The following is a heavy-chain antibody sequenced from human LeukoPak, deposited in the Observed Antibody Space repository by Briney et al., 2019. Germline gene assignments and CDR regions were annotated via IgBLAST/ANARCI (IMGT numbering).Heavy chain of an antibody. CDR1: GFSLSSYI. Sequence: GGSLRLSCAASGFSLSSYIMQWVRQAPGKGLEWVAVISYDGSNKYYADSVKGRFTVSRDNSKNTLYLQMNSLRVDDTAVYYCARDDVPEGYYYGMDVWGQGTTVTVSS. CDR3: ARDDVPEGYYYGMDV. CDR2: ISYDGSNK. D-gene: IGHD2-2*01. V-gene: IGHV3-30-3*01. J-gene: IGHJ6*02.